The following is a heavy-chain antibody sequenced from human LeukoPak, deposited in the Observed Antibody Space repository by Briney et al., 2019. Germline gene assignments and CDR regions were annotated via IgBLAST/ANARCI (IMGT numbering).Heavy chain of an antibody. D-gene: IGHD1-26*01. CDR2: IYYSGST. CDR1: GGSISSYY. CDR3: ARGPSIVGATEVRD. Sequence: PSETLSLTCTVSGGSISSYYWSWIRQPPGKGLEWIGYIYYSGSTNYNPSLKSRVTISVDTSKNQFSLKLSSVTAADTAVYYCARGPSIVGATEVRDWGQGTLVTVSS. V-gene: IGHV4-59*08. J-gene: IGHJ4*02.